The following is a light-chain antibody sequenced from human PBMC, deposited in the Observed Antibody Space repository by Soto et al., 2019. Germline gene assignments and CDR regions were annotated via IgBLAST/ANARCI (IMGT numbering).Light chain of an antibody. CDR3: SSYTCSSTYV. Sequence: QSALTQPRSVSGSPGQSVTISCTGTSSDVGGYNYVSWYQQHPGEAPKLMIYDVTKRPSGVPDRFSGSKSGNTASLTISGLQAEDEADYCCSSYTCSSTYVFGTGTKLTVL. V-gene: IGLV2-11*01. J-gene: IGLJ1*01. CDR1: SSDVGGYNY. CDR2: DVT.